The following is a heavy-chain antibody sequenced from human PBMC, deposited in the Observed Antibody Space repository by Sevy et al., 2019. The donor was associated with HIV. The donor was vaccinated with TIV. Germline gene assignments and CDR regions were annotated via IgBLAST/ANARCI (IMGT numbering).Heavy chain of an antibody. CDR1: GFTFSSYS. V-gene: IGHV3-48*02. CDR3: ARSPGYSGYDFFGYVDY. D-gene: IGHD5-12*01. Sequence: GGSLRLSCAASGFTFSSYSMNWVRQAPGKGLEWVSYISSSSSTKYYADSVKGRFTISRDNAKNSLYLQMNSLRDEDTAVYYCARSPGYSGYDFFGYVDYWGQGTLVTVSS. CDR2: ISSSSSTK. J-gene: IGHJ4*02.